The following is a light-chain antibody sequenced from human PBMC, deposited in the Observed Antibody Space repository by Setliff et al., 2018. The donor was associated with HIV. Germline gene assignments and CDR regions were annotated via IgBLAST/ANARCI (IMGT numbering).Light chain of an antibody. CDR1: SSDVGGYSY. J-gene: IGLJ1*01. Sequence: QSALTQPASVSGSPGQSITISCTGTSSDVGGYSYVSWYQQHPGKAPKLIIYEVRNRPSGVSNRFSGSKSGNTASPTISGLQAEDEADYYCSSHAITNTLPFGTGTKVTVL. CDR2: EVR. V-gene: IGLV2-14*01. CDR3: SSHAITNTLP.